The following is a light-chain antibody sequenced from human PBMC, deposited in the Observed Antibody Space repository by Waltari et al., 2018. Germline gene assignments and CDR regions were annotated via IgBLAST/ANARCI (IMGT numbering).Light chain of an antibody. J-gene: IGLJ2*01. Sequence: QSALTQPASVSGSPGQSITISCPGTSSAVGGYNYVSWYQQHPGKAPKLMIYDVSKRPSGVSNRFSGSKSGNTASLTISGLQAEDEADYYCCSYAGSSTYVVFGGGTKLTVL. CDR2: DVS. V-gene: IGLV2-23*02. CDR3: CSYAGSSTYVV. CDR1: SSAVGGYNY.